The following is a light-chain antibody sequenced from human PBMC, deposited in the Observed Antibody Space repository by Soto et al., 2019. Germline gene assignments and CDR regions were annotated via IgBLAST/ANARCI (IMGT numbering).Light chain of an antibody. CDR2: KAS. CDR3: QQYNSWT. CDR1: QSISSW. Sequence: DIQMTQSPSTLSASVGDRVTITCRASQSISSWLAWYQQKPGKAPKLLIYKASSLESGVPSRFSGSGSGTEFTLTISSLQPDDFATYYCQQYNSWTFGQETKVEIK. V-gene: IGKV1-5*03. J-gene: IGKJ1*01.